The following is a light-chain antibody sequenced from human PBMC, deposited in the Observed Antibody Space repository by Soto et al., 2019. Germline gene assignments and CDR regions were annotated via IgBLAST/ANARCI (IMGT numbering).Light chain of an antibody. CDR1: QSVSSSY. V-gene: IGKV3-20*01. Sequence: EIVLTQSPGTLSLSPGERATLSCRASQSVSSSYLAWYQQKPGQAPRLLIYGASSRATGIPDRFSGSGSGTDFTLTISRLELEDFAVYYCQQYGTFGPGTKVDIK. J-gene: IGKJ3*01. CDR3: QQYGT. CDR2: GAS.